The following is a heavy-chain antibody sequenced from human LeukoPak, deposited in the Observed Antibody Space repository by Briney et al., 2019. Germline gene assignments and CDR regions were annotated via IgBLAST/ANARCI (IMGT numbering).Heavy chain of an antibody. J-gene: IGHJ4*02. Sequence: GGSLRLSCAAPGFTFSSYWMSWVRQAPGKGLEWVANIKQDGSEKYYVDSVKGRFTISRDNAKNSLYLQMNSLRAEDTAVYYCARSAAMVTGRFDYWGQGTLVTVSS. CDR1: GFTFSSYW. D-gene: IGHD5-18*01. V-gene: IGHV3-7*01. CDR2: IKQDGSEK. CDR3: ARSAAMVTGRFDY.